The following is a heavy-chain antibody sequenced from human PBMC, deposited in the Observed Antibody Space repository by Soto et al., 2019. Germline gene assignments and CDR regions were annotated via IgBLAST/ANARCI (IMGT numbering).Heavy chain of an antibody. V-gene: IGHV1-69*06. Sequence: QVQLVQSGAEVKKPGSSVKVSCKASGGTFSSYAISWGRQAPGQGLEWMGGIIPVFGTGIYAQKYQGRVTITADKSTITAYMELSSLRSEDTGVYFCAIVCGTVGYTYGLDYWGQGTLGTVTS. CDR2: IIPVFGTG. CDR1: GGTFSSYA. CDR3: AIVCGTVGYTYGLDY. J-gene: IGHJ4*02. D-gene: IGHD5-18*01.